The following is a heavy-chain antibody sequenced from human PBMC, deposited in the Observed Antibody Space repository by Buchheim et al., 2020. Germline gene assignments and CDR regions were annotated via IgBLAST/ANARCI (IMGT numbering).Heavy chain of an antibody. CDR3: ARDFTPDYYDSSGYYSGFSKAFDI. D-gene: IGHD3-22*01. V-gene: IGHV3-21*01. CDR1: GFTFSSYS. CDR2: ISSSSSYI. J-gene: IGHJ3*02. Sequence: EVQLVESGGGLVKPGGSLRLSCAASGFTFSSYSMNWVRQAPGKGLEWVSSISSSSSYIYYADSVKGRFTISRDNAKNSLYLQMNSLRAEDTAVYYCARDFTPDYYDSSGYYSGFSKAFDIWGQGT.